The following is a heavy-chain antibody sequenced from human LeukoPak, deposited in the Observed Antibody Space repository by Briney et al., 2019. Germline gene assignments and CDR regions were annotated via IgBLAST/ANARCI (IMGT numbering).Heavy chain of an antibody. CDR2: IYYSGST. J-gene: IGHJ4*02. D-gene: IGHD5-18*01. CDR1: GGSISSSSYY. Sequence: SETLSLTCTVSGGSISSSSYYWGWIRQPPGKGLEWIGSIYYSGSTYYNPSLKSRVTISVDTSKNQFSLKLSSVTAADTAVYYCARHIRPGYSYGLFDYWGRGTLSPSPQ. V-gene: IGHV4-39*01. CDR3: ARHIRPGYSYGLFDY.